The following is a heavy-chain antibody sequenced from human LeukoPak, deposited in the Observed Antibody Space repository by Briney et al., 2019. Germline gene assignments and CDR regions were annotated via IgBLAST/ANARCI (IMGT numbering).Heavy chain of an antibody. CDR2: VNTGNANT. J-gene: IGHJ4*02. Sequence: ASVKVSCKAYGYTFSNYAMHWVRQAPGQRLEWMGWVNTGNANTKYSQEFQGRVTITRDTSASTAYMEVSSLSSEDMAVYYCARGDPYYYDSRGYYVFDYWGQGYLVTVSS. D-gene: IGHD3-22*01. V-gene: IGHV1-3*03. CDR1: GYTFSNYA. CDR3: ARGDPYYYDSRGYYVFDY.